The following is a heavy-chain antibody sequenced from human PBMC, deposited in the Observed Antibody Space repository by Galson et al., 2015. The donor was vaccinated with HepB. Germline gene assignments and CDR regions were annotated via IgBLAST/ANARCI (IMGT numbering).Heavy chain of an antibody. Sequence: SLRLSCAASGFTFSSYWMHWVRQAPGKGLVWISRINSDGSSTSYADSVKGRFTISRDNAKNTLYLQMNSLRAEDTAVYYCARADCSSTSCYHYYYYYYGMDVWGQGTTVTVSS. CDR2: INSDGSST. D-gene: IGHD2-2*01. V-gene: IGHV3-74*01. CDR1: GFTFSSYW. CDR3: ARADCSSTSCYHYYYYYYGMDV. J-gene: IGHJ6*02.